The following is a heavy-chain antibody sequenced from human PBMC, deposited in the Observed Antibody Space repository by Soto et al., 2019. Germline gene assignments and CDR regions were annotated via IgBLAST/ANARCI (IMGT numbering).Heavy chain of an antibody. CDR2: ISRYNGDT. J-gene: IGHJ6*03. CDR3: ARMVRGSTVGYYYYMDV. D-gene: IGHD3-10*01. V-gene: IGHV1-18*01. Sequence: QVQLVQSGAEVKKPGASVKVSCKTSGYTFTSHGISWVRQAPGQGLEWMGWISRYNGDTNYAKKLQGRVSVTTDSSTRTAYMELRSLRSEDTAVYYCARMVRGSTVGYYYYMDVWGKGTTVTVSS. CDR1: GYTFTSHG.